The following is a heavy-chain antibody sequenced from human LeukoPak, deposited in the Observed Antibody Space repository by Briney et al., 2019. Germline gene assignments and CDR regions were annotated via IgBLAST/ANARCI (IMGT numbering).Heavy chain of an antibody. J-gene: IGHJ3*02. Sequence: PGGSLRLSCAASGFTFSSYWMHWVRQAPGKGLVWVSRINSDGSSTSYADSVKGRFTISRDNAKNTLYLQMNSLRAEDTAVYYCARVRYGSYAFDIWGQGTMVTVSS. D-gene: IGHD3-10*01. CDR2: INSDGSST. V-gene: IGHV3-74*01. CDR1: GFTFSSYW. CDR3: ARVRYGSYAFDI.